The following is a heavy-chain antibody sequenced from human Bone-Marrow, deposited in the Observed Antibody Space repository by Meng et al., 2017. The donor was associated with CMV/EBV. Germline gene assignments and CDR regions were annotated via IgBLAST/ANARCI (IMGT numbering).Heavy chain of an antibody. CDR3: ARFGSWYSFDY. J-gene: IGHJ4*02. Sequence: GSLRLSCTVSGGSISRYYWNWIRQPPGKGLEWIGCINHSGSTNYDPSLKSRVTISVDVSKNQFSLKLSSVTAADTAVYYCARFGSWYSFDYWGQGTLVTVSS. CDR2: INHSGST. D-gene: IGHD6-13*01. V-gene: IGHV4-59*12. CDR1: GGSISRYY.